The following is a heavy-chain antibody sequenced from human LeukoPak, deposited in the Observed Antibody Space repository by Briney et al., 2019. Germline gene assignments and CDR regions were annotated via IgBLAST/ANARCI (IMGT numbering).Heavy chain of an antibody. J-gene: IGHJ3*02. CDR3: TTARYDSSGDYSYAFDI. CDR1: GFTFNNAW. V-gene: IGHV3-15*07. CDR2: IKSQTDGGTT. D-gene: IGHD3-22*01. Sequence: GGSLRLSCAASGFTFNNAWVNWVRQAPGKGLEWVGRIKSQTDGGTTDYAAPAKDRFTISRDDSKNMLYLQMNSLKTEDTAVYYCTTARYDSSGDYSYAFDIWGQGTMVTVSS.